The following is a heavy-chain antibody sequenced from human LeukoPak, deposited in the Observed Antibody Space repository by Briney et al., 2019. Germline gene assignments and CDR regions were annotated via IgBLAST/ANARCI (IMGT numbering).Heavy chain of an antibody. J-gene: IGHJ6*02. CDR2: ISAYNGDT. V-gene: IGHV1-18*01. D-gene: IGHD2-2*01. CDR3: ARDVDIVVVPAPTSYGMDV. Sequence: ASVKVSCKASGYTFTSYDINWVRQATGQGLEWMGWISAYNGDTNYAQKLQGRVTMTTDTSTSTAYMELRSLRSDDTAVYYCARDVDIVVVPAPTSYGMDVWGQGTTVTVSS. CDR1: GYTFTSYD.